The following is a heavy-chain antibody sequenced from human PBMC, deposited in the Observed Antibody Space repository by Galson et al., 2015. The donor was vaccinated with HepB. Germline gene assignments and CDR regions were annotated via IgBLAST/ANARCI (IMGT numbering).Heavy chain of an antibody. V-gene: IGHV1-69*13. J-gene: IGHJ4*02. D-gene: IGHD1/OR15-1a*01. CDR1: GGTFSSYA. Sequence: SVKVSCKASGGTFSSYAISWVRQAPGQGLEWMGGIIPIFGTANYAQKFQGRVTITADESTSTAYMELSSLRSEDTAVYYCAREGNVQTKNFDYWGQGTLVTVSS. CDR2: IIPIFGTA. CDR3: AREGNVQTKNFDY.